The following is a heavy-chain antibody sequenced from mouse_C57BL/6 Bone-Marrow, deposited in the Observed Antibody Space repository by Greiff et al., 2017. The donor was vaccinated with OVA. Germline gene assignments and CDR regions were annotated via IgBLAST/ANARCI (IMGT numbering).Heavy chain of an antibody. V-gene: IGHV1-15*01. CDR2: IDPETGGT. CDR3: TRNYYDYDGSY. CDR1: GYTFTDYE. J-gene: IGHJ2*01. Sequence: QVQLQQSGAELVRPGASVTLSCKASGYTFTDYEMHWVKQTPVHGLEWIGAIDPETGGTAYNQKFKGKAILTADKSSSTAYMELRSLTSEDSAVYYCTRNYYDYDGSYWVQGTTLTVSS. D-gene: IGHD2-4*01.